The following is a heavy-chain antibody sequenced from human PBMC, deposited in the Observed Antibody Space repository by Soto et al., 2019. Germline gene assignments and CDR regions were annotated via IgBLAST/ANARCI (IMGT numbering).Heavy chain of an antibody. CDR3: ATNVGYSGFEGPDY. CDR2: INNSGSYT. Sequence: QVQLVESGGGLVKPGGSLRLSCEASGFTFSDYYMSWIRKAPGKGLEWVSYINNSGSYTNFADSVKGRFTLSSDNAKNSMYLQMNSLRGEDTAVYYCATNVGYSGFEGPDYWGQGTLVTVSS. CDR1: GFTFSDYY. V-gene: IGHV3-11*05. J-gene: IGHJ4*02. D-gene: IGHD5-12*01.